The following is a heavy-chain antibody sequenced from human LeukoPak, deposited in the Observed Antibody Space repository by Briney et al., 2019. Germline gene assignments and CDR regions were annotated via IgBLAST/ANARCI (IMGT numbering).Heavy chain of an antibody. CDR1: GGSISSYY. D-gene: IGHD3-9*01. Sequence: SGTLSLTCTVSGGSISSYYWNWIRQPPGKGLEWIGYIYYSGSTNYNPSLKSRVTISVDTSKNQFSLKLSSVTAADTAVYYCARQDYDILTGLADAFDIWGQGTMVTVSS. CDR3: ARQDYDILTGLADAFDI. J-gene: IGHJ3*02. V-gene: IGHV4-59*08. CDR2: IYYSGST.